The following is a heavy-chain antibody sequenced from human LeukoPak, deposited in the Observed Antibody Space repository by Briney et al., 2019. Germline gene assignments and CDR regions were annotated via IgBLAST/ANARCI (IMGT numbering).Heavy chain of an antibody. D-gene: IGHD3-10*01. CDR1: GGSFSGYY. CDR2: INHSGST. CDR3: ARHRTYYGSGTAAWFDP. V-gene: IGHV4-34*01. Sequence: SETLSLTCAVYGGSFSGYYWSWIRQPPGKGLEWIGEINHSGSTNYNPSLKSRVTISVDTSKNQFSLKLSSVTAADTAVYYCARHRTYYGSGTAAWFDPWGQGTLVTVSS. J-gene: IGHJ5*02.